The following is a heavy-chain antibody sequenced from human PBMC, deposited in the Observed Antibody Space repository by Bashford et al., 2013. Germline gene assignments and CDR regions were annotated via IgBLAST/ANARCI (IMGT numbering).Heavy chain of an antibody. D-gene: IGHD4-17*01. CDR3: VRDYDYAPDF. CDR1: GYTFTNYG. J-gene: IGHJ4*02. CDR2: ISAKNYDT. Sequence: ASVKVSCKASGYTFTNYGITWVRQAPGQGLEWMGWISAKNYDTNYAQNFQGRVTVTTDTSTSTAYMELRSLRSDDTAVYYCVRDYDYAPDFWGQGTLVTVSS. V-gene: IGHV1-18*01.